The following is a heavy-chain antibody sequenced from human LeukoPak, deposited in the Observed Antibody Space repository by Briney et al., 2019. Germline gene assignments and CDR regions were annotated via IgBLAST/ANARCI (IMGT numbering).Heavy chain of an antibody. CDR1: GFMFSSNW. CDR2: IKKDGSEK. J-gene: IGHJ4*02. Sequence: PGGSLRLSCAASGFMFSSNWMSWVRLAPGKGLEWVASIKKDGSEKHYVDSVKARFTISRDNAKNSLYLEMNSLRAEDTAVYYCARDRGLRYFDSFDYWGQGALVTVSS. CDR3: ARDRGLRYFDSFDY. V-gene: IGHV3-7*03. D-gene: IGHD3-9*01.